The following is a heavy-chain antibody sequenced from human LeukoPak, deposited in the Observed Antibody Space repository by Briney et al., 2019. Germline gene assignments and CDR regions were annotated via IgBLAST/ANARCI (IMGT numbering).Heavy chain of an antibody. J-gene: IGHJ4*02. Sequence: SVKVSCKASGGTFSSYALCWVRQAPGQGLEWMGRIIPIIGLANYAQKFQGRVTITANKSTSTAYMELSSLRSEDTAIYYCARGGFIGSSWYLDYWGQGTLVTVSS. CDR3: ARGGFIGSSWYLDY. CDR2: IIPIIGLA. V-gene: IGHV1-69*04. CDR1: GGTFSSYA. D-gene: IGHD6-13*01.